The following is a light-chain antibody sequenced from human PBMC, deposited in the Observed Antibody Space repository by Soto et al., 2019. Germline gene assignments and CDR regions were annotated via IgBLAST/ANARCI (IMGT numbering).Light chain of an antibody. CDR2: GAS. J-gene: IGKJ4*01. Sequence: EIVLTQSPGTLSLSPGERATLSCRASQSVSSSYLAWYQQKPGQAPRLLIYGASSRATGIPDRFSGRGSGTDFTLTIGRLEPEDFAVYFCQQYGSSPLTFGGGTKVEIK. CDR1: QSVSSSY. CDR3: QQYGSSPLT. V-gene: IGKV3-20*01.